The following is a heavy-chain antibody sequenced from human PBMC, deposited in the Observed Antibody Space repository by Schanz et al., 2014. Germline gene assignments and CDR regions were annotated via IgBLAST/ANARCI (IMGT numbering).Heavy chain of an antibody. V-gene: IGHV3-72*01. D-gene: IGHD1-26*01. J-gene: IGHJ3*01. CDR3: ARLSAASHASAFDF. Sequence: EVHLVESGGALVQPGGSLRLSCVVSGFILSDHFVDWVRQAPGKGLEWVGRIRKKVDSYRTECAASVKCRFTSSREEYKNSIFLQLNNMPTDETAVYYCARLSAASHASAFDFWGQGTTVIVS. CDR2: IRKKVDSYRT. CDR1: GFILSDHF.